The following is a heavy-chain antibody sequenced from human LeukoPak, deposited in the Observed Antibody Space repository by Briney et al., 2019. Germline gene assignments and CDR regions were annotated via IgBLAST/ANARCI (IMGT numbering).Heavy chain of an antibody. D-gene: IGHD5-24*01. J-gene: IGHJ3*01. CDR1: RYTFTDYY. CDR2: IFPSSGGT. V-gene: IGHV1-2*02. Sequence: GASVKVSCKASRYTFTDYYIHWVRQAPGQGVEWMGWIFPSSGGTKYAQKFQGRVTMTRDTSINTAYVELSRFTSDDTAVYYCARDLPGDGHNSAYDVWGQGTKVTVSS. CDR3: ARDLPGDGHNSAYDV.